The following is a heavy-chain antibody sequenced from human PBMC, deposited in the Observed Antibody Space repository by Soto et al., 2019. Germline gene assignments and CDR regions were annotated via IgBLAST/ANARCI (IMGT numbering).Heavy chain of an antibody. J-gene: IGHJ4*02. V-gene: IGHV3-48*01. CDR3: ARIYGGNPG. D-gene: IGHD4-17*01. CDR1: GFTFSSYS. CDR2: ISSSSSTI. Sequence: EVQLVESGGGLVQPGGSLRLSCAASGFTFSSYSMNWVRQAPGKGLEWVSYISSSSSTIYYADSVKGRFTISRDNAKNSLYLQRNSLRADDTVVYYCARIYGGNPGWGQGTLVTFSS.